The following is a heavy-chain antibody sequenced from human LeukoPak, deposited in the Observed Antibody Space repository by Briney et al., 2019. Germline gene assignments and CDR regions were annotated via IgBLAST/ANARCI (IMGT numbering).Heavy chain of an antibody. CDR2: IIPILGIA. J-gene: IGHJ6*02. V-gene: IGHV1-69*02. CDR1: GGTFSSYT. Sequence: SVNVSCKASGGTFSSYTISWVRQAPGQGLEWMGRIIPILGIANYAQKFQGRVTITADKSTSTAYMELSSLRSEDPAVYYCARGGWPHARGMDVWGQGTTVTVSS. CDR3: ARGGWPHARGMDV. D-gene: IGHD2-15*01.